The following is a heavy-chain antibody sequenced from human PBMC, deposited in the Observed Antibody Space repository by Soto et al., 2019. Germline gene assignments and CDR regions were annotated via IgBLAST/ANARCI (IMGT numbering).Heavy chain of an antibody. D-gene: IGHD6-13*01. CDR2: INPSGGST. Sequence: ASVKVSCKASGYTFTSYYMHWVRQAPGQGLEWMEIINPSGGSTSYAQKFQGRVTMTRDTSTSTVYMELSSLRSEDTAVYYCASSQQQLGITIAYWGQGTLVTVSS. CDR3: ASSQQQLGITIAY. CDR1: GYTFTSYY. V-gene: IGHV1-46*03. J-gene: IGHJ4*02.